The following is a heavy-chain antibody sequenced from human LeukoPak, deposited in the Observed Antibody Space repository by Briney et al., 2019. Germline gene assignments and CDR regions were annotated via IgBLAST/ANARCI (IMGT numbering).Heavy chain of an antibody. V-gene: IGHV4-4*02. D-gene: IGHD5-18*01. CDR1: GGSISSSNW. CDR2: IYHSGST. Sequence: SGTLSLTCAVSGGSISSSNWWSWVRQPPGKGLEWIGEIYHSGSTNYNPSLKSRVTISVDKSKNQFSLKLSSVTAADTAVYYCARAGGVHDTPMDLDYWGQGTLVTVSS. J-gene: IGHJ4*02. CDR3: ARAGGVHDTPMDLDY.